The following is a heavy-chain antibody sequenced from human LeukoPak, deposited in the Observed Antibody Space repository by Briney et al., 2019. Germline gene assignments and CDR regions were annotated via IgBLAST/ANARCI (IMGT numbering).Heavy chain of an antibody. J-gene: IGHJ4*02. CDR1: GGSISGSSYY. CDR3: ARRGPHGDCDY. V-gene: IGHV4-39*01. CDR2: IYYSGST. D-gene: IGHD4-17*01. Sequence: SSETLSLTCTVSGGSISGSSYYWGWIRQPPGKGLEWIGSIYYSGSTYYNPSLKSRVTISVDTSKDQFSLKLSSVTAADTAVYYCARRGPHGDCDYWGQGTLVTVSS.